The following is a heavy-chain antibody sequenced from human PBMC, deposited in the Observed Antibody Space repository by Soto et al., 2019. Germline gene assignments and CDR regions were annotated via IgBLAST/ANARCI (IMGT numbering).Heavy chain of an antibody. CDR1: GGSISSYY. J-gene: IGHJ6*03. CDR3: ARGGALYYYYYYMDV. V-gene: IGHV4-59*08. Sequence: QVQLQESGPGLVKPSETLSLTCTVSGGSISSYYWSWIRQPPGKGLEWIGYIYYSGSTNYNPSLKSRVTRSVDTSKNQVSLKLSSVTAADTAVYYCARGGALYYYYYYMDVWGKGTTVTVSS. D-gene: IGHD3-16*01. CDR2: IYYSGST.